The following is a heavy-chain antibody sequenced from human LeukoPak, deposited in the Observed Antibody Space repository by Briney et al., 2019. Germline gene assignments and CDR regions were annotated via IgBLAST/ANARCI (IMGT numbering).Heavy chain of an antibody. J-gene: IGHJ4*02. V-gene: IGHV3-30*02. CDR2: IRHDGSNK. CDR3: AKSHDYSNRPIDY. D-gene: IGHD4-11*01. CDR1: GFTFSSYG. Sequence: GGSLRLSCAASGFTFSSYGMHWVRQAPGKGLEWVAFIRHDGSNKYYADSVKGRFTISRDNSKNTLYLQMNSLRAEDTAVYYCAKSHDYSNRPIDYWGQGTLVTVSS.